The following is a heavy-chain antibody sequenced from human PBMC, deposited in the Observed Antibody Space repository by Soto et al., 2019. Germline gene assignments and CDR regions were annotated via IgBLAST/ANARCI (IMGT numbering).Heavy chain of an antibody. CDR1: GYTFTSYA. V-gene: IGHV1-18*01. CDR2: ISTYNGKT. J-gene: IGHJ5*02. D-gene: IGHD4-4*01. CDR3: AAISNLDPYRWLDP. Sequence: ASVKVSCKASGYTFTSYAMHWVRQAPGQRLEWMGWISTYNGKTNYAQKLQGRVTLTTDTSTSTAYMELRSLRSDDSAVYYCAAISNLDPYRWLDPWGQGTLVTVSS.